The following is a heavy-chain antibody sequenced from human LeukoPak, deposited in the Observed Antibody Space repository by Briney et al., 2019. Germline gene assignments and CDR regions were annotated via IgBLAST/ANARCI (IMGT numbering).Heavy chain of an antibody. CDR3: AKVIMAATHFYYSGMDV. D-gene: IGHD2-8*01. J-gene: IGHJ6*02. CDR2: ISGSALST. V-gene: IGHV3-23*01. CDR1: GFTFSAYA. Sequence: GGSLRLSCAASGFTFSAYAMNWVRQAPGKGLEWVSAISGSALSTYYAGSVKGRFTTSRDNSKNTLYLQMNSLRAEDTAVYYCAKVIMAATHFYYSGMDVWGQGTTVTVSS.